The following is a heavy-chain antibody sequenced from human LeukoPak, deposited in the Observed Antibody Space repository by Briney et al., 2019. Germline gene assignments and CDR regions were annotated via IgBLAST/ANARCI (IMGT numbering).Heavy chain of an antibody. CDR2: MNPNSGNT. V-gene: IGHV1-8*01. Sequence: VSCKXXXYTFTSYDINWVRQATGQGLEWMGWMNPNSGNTGYAQKFQGRVTMTRNTSISTAYMELSSLRSEDTAVYYCARGTYYYGSGKFDPWGQGTLVTVSS. CDR3: ARGTYYYGSGKFDP. CDR1: XYTFTSYD. D-gene: IGHD3-10*01. J-gene: IGHJ5*02.